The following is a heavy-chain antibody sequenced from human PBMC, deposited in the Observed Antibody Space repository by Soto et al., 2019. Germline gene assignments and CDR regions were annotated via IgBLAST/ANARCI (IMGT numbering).Heavy chain of an antibody. V-gene: IGHV3-64D*08. D-gene: IGHD3-22*01. Sequence: EVQLVESGGGLVQPGGSLRLSCSASGFTFSSYAMHWVRQAPGKGLEYVSAISSNGGSTYYADSVKGRFTISRDNSKNTLYLQMSSLRAEDTAVYYCVLVSITMIDYFDYWGQGTLVTVSS. CDR2: ISSNGGST. J-gene: IGHJ4*02. CDR1: GFTFSSYA. CDR3: VLVSITMIDYFDY.